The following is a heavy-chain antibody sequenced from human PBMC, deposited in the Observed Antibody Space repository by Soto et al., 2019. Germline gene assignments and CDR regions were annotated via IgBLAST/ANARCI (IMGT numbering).Heavy chain of an antibody. D-gene: IGHD4-17*01. CDR2: ISSSGSTI. J-gene: IGHJ3*02. Sequence: GGSLRLSCAASGFTFSSYEMNWVRQSPGKGLEWVSYISSSGSTIYYADSVKGRFTISRDNAKNSLYLQMNSLRAEDTAVYYCASVEYGDYDAFDIGGHGTMVTV. CDR3: ASVEYGDYDAFDI. CDR1: GFTFSSYE. V-gene: IGHV3-48*03.